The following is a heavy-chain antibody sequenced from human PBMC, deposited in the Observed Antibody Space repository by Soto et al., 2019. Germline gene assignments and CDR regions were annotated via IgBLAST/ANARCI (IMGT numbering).Heavy chain of an antibody. V-gene: IGHV3-7*01. Sequence: EVQLVESGGVLVQPGGSLRVSCAASGFTFSTTCMNWVRQAPGKGLEWVANINGDGSEEYYVDSVRGRFTLSRDNVKNSRFLQMNSRRAEDTAVYYCAAGFPPDYWGQGTLVTVSS. CDR1: GFTFSTTC. D-gene: IGHD3-10*01. CDR2: INGDGSEE. CDR3: AAGFPPDY. J-gene: IGHJ4*02.